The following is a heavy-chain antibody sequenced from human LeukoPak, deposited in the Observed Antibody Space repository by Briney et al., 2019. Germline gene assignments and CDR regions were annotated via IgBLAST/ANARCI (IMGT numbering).Heavy chain of an antibody. Sequence: PGGSLRLSCSASGFTFSSYAMHWVRQAPGKGLEWVAVIWYDGSNKYYADSVKGRFTISRDHSKNTLYLQMKSLRAEDTAVYYCARELEIAVAGTLGYWGQGTLITVSS. CDR1: GFTFSSYA. V-gene: IGHV3-33*08. J-gene: IGHJ4*02. D-gene: IGHD6-19*01. CDR3: ARELEIAVAGTLGY. CDR2: IWYDGSNK.